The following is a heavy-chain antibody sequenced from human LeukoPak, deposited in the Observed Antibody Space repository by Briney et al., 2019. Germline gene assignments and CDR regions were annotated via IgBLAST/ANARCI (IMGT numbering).Heavy chain of an antibody. D-gene: IGHD2-15*01. CDR3: ARRHGRCSDGSCYYADY. Sequence: ASVKVSCKASGYTFTTYDMNWVRQATGQGLEWMGWMNPNSGSTGYAQKFQGRVTMTRNSSITSAYMELSSLRSEDTAVYYCARRHGRCSDGSCYYADYWGQGTLVTVSS. J-gene: IGHJ4*02. V-gene: IGHV1-8*01. CDR1: GYTFTTYD. CDR2: MNPNSGST.